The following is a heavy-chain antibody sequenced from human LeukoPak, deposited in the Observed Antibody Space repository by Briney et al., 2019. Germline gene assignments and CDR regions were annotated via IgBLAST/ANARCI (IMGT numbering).Heavy chain of an antibody. CDR2: INPNSGGT. V-gene: IGHV1-2*02. D-gene: IGHD2-2*02. J-gene: IGHJ4*02. CDR1: GYSFTDFY. CDR3: ARDCSSTSCYN. Sequence: ASVKVSCTASGYSFTDFYIHWVRQAPGQGLEWMGWINPNSGGTNYAQKFQGRVTMTRDTSISTASMELSRLTSDDTAIYYCARDCSSTSCYNWGQGTLVTVSS.